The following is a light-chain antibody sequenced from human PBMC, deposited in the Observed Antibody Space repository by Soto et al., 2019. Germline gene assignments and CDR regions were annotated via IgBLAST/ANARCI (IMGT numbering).Light chain of an antibody. CDR2: EVN. CDR1: NGDVGSYDL. V-gene: IGLV2-23*02. J-gene: IGLJ2*01. CDR3: CSYAGGNTLI. Sequence: QSALTQPASVSGSPGQSITISCTGTNGDVGSYDLVSWYQQYPGKAPKLIIYEVNKRPSGVSNRFSGAKSGNTASLTSSGLQTEDEADYDCCSYAGGNTLIFGGGTKVTVL.